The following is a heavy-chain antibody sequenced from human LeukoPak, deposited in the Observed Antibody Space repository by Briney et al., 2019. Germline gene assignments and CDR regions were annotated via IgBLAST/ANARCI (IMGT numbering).Heavy chain of an antibody. J-gene: IGHJ3*02. CDR1: GYIFTDYY. D-gene: IGHD3-10*01. V-gene: IGHV1-2*02. Sequence: GASVKVSCKASGYIFTDYYIHGVRHAPGEGLEWMGGIKPDSGATDTAQKLQGRGNMTSDTSISTAYMDLNGLRSDDTAVYYCAREDTNSFGSENADALDIWGQGTMVSVAS. CDR2: IKPDSGAT. CDR3: AREDTNSFGSENADALDI.